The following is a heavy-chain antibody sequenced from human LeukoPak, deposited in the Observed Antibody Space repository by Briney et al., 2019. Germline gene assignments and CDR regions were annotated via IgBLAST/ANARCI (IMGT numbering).Heavy chain of an antibody. D-gene: IGHD2-15*01. J-gene: IGHJ5*02. CDR1: GFTFKSYA. Sequence: GGSLRLSCAASGFTFKSYAMSWVRQAPGKGLEWVSAISGSGGSTYYADSVKGRFTISRDNSKNTLYLQMNSLRAEDTAVYFCARERSYCSGATCSLDLWGQGTLATVSS. V-gene: IGHV3-23*01. CDR2: ISGSGGST. CDR3: ARERSYCSGATCSLDL.